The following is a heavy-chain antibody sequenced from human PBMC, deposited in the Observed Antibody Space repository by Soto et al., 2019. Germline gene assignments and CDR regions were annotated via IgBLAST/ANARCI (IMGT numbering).Heavy chain of an antibody. Sequence: SETLSLTCTVSGASVSSGAYYWGWVRQRPGRGLEWIGYIYESGYTYYNTPLKSRLTKSLDRSNNQFSLGLTSVTAADTAVYYCVRALRHTAMVYPWFDPWGQGTLVTVSS. CDR3: VRALRHTAMVYPWFDP. D-gene: IGHD5-18*01. CDR1: GASVSSGAYY. CDR2: IYESGYT. V-gene: IGHV4-31*03. J-gene: IGHJ5*02.